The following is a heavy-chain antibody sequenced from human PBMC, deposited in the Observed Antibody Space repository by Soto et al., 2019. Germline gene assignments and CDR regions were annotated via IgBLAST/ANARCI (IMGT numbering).Heavy chain of an antibody. D-gene: IGHD3-10*01. CDR1: GYSFTSYS. J-gene: IGHJ4*02. Sequence: ASVKVSCKASGYSFTSYSIHWVRQAPGQGLEWMGVINPSGGSTIYAQKFQGRVTMTRDTSTSTVYMEMSSLRSEDTAVYYCARDISPITPGIHYFDYWGQGTLVTVSS. CDR2: INPSGGST. V-gene: IGHV1-46*01. CDR3: ARDISPITPGIHYFDY.